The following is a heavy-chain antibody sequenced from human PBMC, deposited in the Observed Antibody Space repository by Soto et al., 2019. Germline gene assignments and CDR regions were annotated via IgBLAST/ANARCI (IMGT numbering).Heavy chain of an antibody. J-gene: IGHJ3*02. V-gene: IGHV1-69*13. Sequence: SVKVSCKASGGTFSSYAISWVRQAPGQGLEWMGGIIPIFGTANYAQKFQGRVTITADESTSTAYMELSSLRSEDTAVYYCARTTSCSGGSCYSRVGSAFDIWGQGTMVTVS. CDR2: IIPIFGTA. CDR1: GGTFSSYA. D-gene: IGHD2-15*01. CDR3: ARTTSCSGGSCYSRVGSAFDI.